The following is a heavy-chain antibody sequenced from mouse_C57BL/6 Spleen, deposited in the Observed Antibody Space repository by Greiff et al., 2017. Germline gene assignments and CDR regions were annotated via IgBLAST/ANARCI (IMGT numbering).Heavy chain of an antibody. J-gene: IGHJ3*01. CDR2: ISSGSSNI. Sequence: EVMLVESGGGLVKPGASLKFSCAASGFTFSDYGMHWVRQTPEKGLEWVAYISSGSSNIYYADTVKGQFTIARDNAKNTLFLQMTSLRSEDTAMYYCAKLWPVAYWGQGTLVTVSA. D-gene: IGHD1-1*02. V-gene: IGHV5-17*01. CDR1: GFTFSDYG. CDR3: AKLWPVAY.